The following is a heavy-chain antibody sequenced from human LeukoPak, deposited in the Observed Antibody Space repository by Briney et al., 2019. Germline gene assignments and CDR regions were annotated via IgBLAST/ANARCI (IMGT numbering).Heavy chain of an antibody. V-gene: IGHV3-53*01. CDR1: GYTVSSNY. J-gene: IGHJ4*02. D-gene: IGHD6-19*01. Sequence: GGSLRLSCAASGYTVSSNYMSWVRQAPGKGLEWVSVIYSGGSTYYADSVKGRFTISRDNSKNTLYLQMDSLRAEDTAVYYCATSGWYQGIDYWGQGTLVTVSS. CDR3: ATSGWYQGIDY. CDR2: IYSGGST.